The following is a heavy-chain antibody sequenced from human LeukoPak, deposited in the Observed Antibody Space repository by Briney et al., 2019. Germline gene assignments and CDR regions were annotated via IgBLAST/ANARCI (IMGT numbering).Heavy chain of an antibody. CDR3: ARESYGDYEGKWFDP. CDR1: GGSISSGSYY. Sequence: PSETLSLTCTVSGGSISSGSYYWSWIRQPAGKGLEWIGYIYYSGSTYYNPSLKSRVTISVDTSKNQFSLKLSSVTAADTAVYYCARESYGDYEGKWFDPWGQGTLVTVSS. D-gene: IGHD4-17*01. CDR2: IYYSGST. V-gene: IGHV4-30-4*08. J-gene: IGHJ5*02.